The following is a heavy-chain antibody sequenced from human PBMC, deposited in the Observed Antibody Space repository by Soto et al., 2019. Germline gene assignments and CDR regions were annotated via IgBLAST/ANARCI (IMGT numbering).Heavy chain of an antibody. CDR1: GYTFSDYY. Sequence: ASVKVSCKASGYTFSDYYVYWVRQAPGQGLEWMGWINPNSGVTKYAQKFQGRAIMTRDTSINTAYMEVSRLRSDDTAVYYCARDLGSDGVVVVTAPDYYYYAMDVWGQGTTVTGSS. CDR3: ARDLGSDGVVVVTAPDYYYYAMDV. J-gene: IGHJ6*02. V-gene: IGHV1-2*02. D-gene: IGHD2-21*02. CDR2: INPNSGVT.